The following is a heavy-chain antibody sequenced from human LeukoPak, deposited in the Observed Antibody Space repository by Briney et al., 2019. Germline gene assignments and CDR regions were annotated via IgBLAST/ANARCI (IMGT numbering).Heavy chain of an antibody. CDR1: GFTFSSYS. D-gene: IGHD4-11*01. Sequence: GGSLRLSCAASGFTFSSYSMTWVRQVPGKGLEWVSRSDGSSATFADSVRGRFTVSRDNAKNTLYLQMNSLRVEDTAVYYCARDDYNRLWGQGTLVTVSS. CDR3: ARDDYNRL. CDR2: SDGSSA. V-gene: IGHV3-74*01. J-gene: IGHJ4*02.